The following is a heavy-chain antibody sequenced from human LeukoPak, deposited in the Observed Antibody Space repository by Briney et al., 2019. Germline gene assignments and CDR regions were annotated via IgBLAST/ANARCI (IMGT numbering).Heavy chain of an antibody. CDR1: GGTFSSYA. D-gene: IGHD5-12*01. V-gene: IGHV1-69*05. Sequence: SVKVSCKASGGTFSSYAISWVRQAPGQGLEWMGGIIPIFGTANYAQKLRGRVTMTTDTSTSTAYMELRSLRSDDTAVYYCAREGDIVATIPFDYWGQGTLVTVSS. CDR2: IIPIFGTA. CDR3: AREGDIVATIPFDY. J-gene: IGHJ4*02.